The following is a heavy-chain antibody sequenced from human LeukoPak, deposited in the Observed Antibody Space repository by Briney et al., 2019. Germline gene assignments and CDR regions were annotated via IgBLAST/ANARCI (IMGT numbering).Heavy chain of an antibody. Sequence: SGPTLVKPTQTLTMTCTFSGFSLSTSGVAVAWIRQPPGKALEWLALIYWNDDKRYSPSLKRRLTITNDASKNQVVLTMTNMDPVDTATYYCAHELGYCSSTSCYNSWFDPWGQGTLVTVSS. J-gene: IGHJ5*02. CDR2: IYWNDDK. D-gene: IGHD2-2*02. V-gene: IGHV2-5*01. CDR3: AHELGYCSSTSCYNSWFDP. CDR1: GFSLSTSGVA.